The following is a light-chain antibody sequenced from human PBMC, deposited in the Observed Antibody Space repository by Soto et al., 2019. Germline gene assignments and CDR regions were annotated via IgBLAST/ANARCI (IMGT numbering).Light chain of an antibody. J-gene: IGLJ2*01. CDR1: SADVGGYDY. Sequence: QSVLTQPPSASGSPGQSVTISCAGTSADVGGYDYVSWYQQLPGKAPKLMIYEVSKRPSGVPDRFSGSKSGNTSSLTVSGLQAEDEADYYGYSYAGNNVLFGGGTKLTVL. CDR3: YSYAGNNVL. CDR2: EVS. V-gene: IGLV2-8*01.